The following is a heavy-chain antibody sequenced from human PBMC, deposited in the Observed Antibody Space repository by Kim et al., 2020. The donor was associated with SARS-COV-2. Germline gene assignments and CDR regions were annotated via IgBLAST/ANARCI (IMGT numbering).Heavy chain of an antibody. CDR3: ARGGKDGYNWANDY. V-gene: IGHV4-59*13. D-gene: IGHD5-12*01. Sequence: SETLSLTCTVSGGSISSYYWSWIRQPPGKGLEWIGYIYYSGSTNYNPSLKSRVTISVDTSKNQFSLKLSSVTAADTAVYYCARGGKDGYNWANDYWGQGTLVTVSS. CDR2: IYYSGST. J-gene: IGHJ4*02. CDR1: GGSISSYY.